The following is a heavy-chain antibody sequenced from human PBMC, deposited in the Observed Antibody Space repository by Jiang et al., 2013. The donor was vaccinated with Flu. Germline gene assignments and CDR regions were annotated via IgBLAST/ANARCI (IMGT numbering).Heavy chain of an antibody. CDR3: ARDFPGPGYYGSGSYPEGYFDY. CDR2: INPSGGST. CDR1: GYTFTSYY. J-gene: IGHJ4*02. D-gene: IGHD3-10*01. V-gene: IGHV1-46*01. Sequence: ESGAEVKKPGASVKVSCKASGYTFTSYYMHWVRQAPGQGLEWMGIINPSGGSTSYAQKFQGRVTMTRDTSTSTVYMELSSLRSEDTAVYYCARDFPGPGYYGSGSYPEGYFDYWGQGTLVTVSS.